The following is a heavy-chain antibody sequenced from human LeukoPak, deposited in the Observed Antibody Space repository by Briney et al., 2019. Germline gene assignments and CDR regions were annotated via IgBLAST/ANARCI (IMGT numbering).Heavy chain of an antibody. CDR2: FYIDGNT. J-gene: IGHJ4*02. CDR3: ARGDGYNFFDY. Sequence: GGSLRLSCAASGFTVSRNYMSWVRQTPGKGLEWVSVFYIDGNTYYADSVKGRFSISRDNSKNTVYLQMNSLRVEDTAVYYSARGDGYNFFDYWGQGTLVTVSS. D-gene: IGHD5-24*01. V-gene: IGHV3-66*01. CDR1: GFTVSRNY.